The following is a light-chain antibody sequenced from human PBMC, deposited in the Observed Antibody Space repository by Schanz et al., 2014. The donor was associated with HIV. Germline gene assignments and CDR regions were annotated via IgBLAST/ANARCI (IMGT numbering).Light chain of an antibody. J-gene: IGLJ2*01. CDR2: DND. CDR3: QSYDSSNHVV. CDR1: SGTIASNY. Sequence: NFMLTQPHSVSESPGKTVTISCTRSSGTIASNYVQWYQQRPGSAPIIMIFDNDQRPSGVPDRFSGSIDSSSNSASLTISGLKTEDEADYYCQSYDSSNHVVFGGGTKLTVL. V-gene: IGLV6-57*04.